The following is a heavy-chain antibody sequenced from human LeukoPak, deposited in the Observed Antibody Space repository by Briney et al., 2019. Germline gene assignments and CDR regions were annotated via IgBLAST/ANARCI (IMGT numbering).Heavy chain of an antibody. V-gene: IGHV1-2*02. CDR2: INPNSGGT. D-gene: IGHD3-3*01. J-gene: IGHJ4*02. CDR3: AKTPVRRFPYYFDY. CDR1: GYTFSGYY. Sequence: ASVKVSCKASGYTFSGYYMHWVRLAPGQGLEWMGWINPNSGGTNYAQKFQGGVTMTRDTSISTSYMELSRLRSDDTAVYDCAKTPVRRFPYYFDYWGQGTLVTVSS.